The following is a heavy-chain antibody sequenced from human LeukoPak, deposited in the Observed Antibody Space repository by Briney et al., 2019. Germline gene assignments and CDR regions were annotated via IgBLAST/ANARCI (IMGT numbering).Heavy chain of an antibody. CDR1: GLNFNNAW. CDR2: ISGSGGST. CDR3: AKSSSYGMDV. Sequence: PGGSLRLSCEVSGLNFNNAWMSWVRQAPGKGLEWVSAISGSGGSTYYADSVKGRFTISRDNSKNTLYLQMNSLRAGDTAVYYCAKSSSYGMDVWGQGTTVTVSS. V-gene: IGHV3-23*01. D-gene: IGHD2-2*01. J-gene: IGHJ6*02.